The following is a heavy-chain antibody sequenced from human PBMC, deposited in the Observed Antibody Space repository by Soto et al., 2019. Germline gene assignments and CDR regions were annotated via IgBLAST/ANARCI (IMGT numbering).Heavy chain of an antibody. CDR2: INPNSGGT. J-gene: IGHJ6*02. CDR1: GYTFTGYY. D-gene: IGHD2-8*01. CDR3: ARDAGLDIVPSADYYHGMDV. Sequence: GASVKVSCKASGYTFTGYYMHWVRQAPGQGLEWMGWINPNSGGTNYAQKFQGWVTMTRDTSISTAYMELSRLRSDDTAVYYCARDAGLDIVPSADYYHGMDVWGQGTTVTVSS. V-gene: IGHV1-2*04.